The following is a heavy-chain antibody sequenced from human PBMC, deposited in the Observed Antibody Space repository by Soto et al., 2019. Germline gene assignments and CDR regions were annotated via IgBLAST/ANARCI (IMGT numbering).Heavy chain of an antibody. CDR3: ARRIPPLYSFAY. V-gene: IGHV4-34*01. CDR1: GGSFSGYY. Sequence: SETLSLTCAVYGGSFSGYYWSWIRQPPGKGLEWIGEINHSGSTNYNPSLKSRVTISVDTSKNQFSLKLSSVTAADTAVYYCARRIPPLYSFAYWAQGTLVPVSS. J-gene: IGHJ4*02. CDR2: INHSGST. D-gene: IGHD2-15*01.